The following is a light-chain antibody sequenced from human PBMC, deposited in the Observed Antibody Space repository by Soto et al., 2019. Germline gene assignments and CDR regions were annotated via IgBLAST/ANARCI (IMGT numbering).Light chain of an antibody. CDR2: DVS. CDR3: SSYASSSTLV. J-gene: IGLJ2*01. Sequence: QSALTQPASVYGSPGQSITISCTGTSSDVGGYDYVSWYQQHPGKVPKLMIYDVSSQPSGVSNRFSGSKSGNTASLTISGLQAEDEADYYCSSYASSSTLVFGGGTKLTVL. V-gene: IGLV2-14*01. CDR1: SSDVGGYDY.